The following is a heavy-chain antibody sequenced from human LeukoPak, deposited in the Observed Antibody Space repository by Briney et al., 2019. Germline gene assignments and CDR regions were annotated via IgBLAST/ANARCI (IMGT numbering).Heavy chain of an antibody. CDR2: IYYSGST. V-gene: IGHV4-59*01. J-gene: IGHJ3*02. D-gene: IGHD5-18*01. Sequence: PSETLSLTCTVSGGSTSSYYWSWTRQPPGKGLEWIGYIYYSGSTNYNPSLKSRVTISVDTSKNQFSLKLSSVTAADTAVYYCARDPGDGYSYGYDAFDIWGQGTMVTVSS. CDR1: GGSTSSYY. CDR3: ARDPGDGYSYGYDAFDI.